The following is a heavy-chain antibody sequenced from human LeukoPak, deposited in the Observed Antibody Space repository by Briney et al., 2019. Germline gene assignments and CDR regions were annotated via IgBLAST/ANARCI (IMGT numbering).Heavy chain of an antibody. CDR3: ARADLVRGVYS. Sequence: ASVKVSCTASGYTFTSYYMHWVRQAPGQGLEWMGIINPSGGSTSYAQKFQGRVTMTRDTSTSTVYMELTSLRSEDTAVYYCARADLVRGVYSWGQGTLVTVSS. D-gene: IGHD3-10*01. V-gene: IGHV1-46*01. CDR1: GYTFTSYY. J-gene: IGHJ4*02. CDR2: INPSGGST.